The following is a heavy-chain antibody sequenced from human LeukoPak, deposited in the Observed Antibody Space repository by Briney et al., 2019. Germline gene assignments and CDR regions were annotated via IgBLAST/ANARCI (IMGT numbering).Heavy chain of an antibody. CDR2: INPNRGGT. CDR1: GYTFTGYY. Sequence: ASVKVSCKASGYTFTGYYMHWVRQAPGQGLEWMGWINPNRGGTNYAQKFQGRVTMTRDTSISTAYMELSRLRSDDTAVYYCARAVGSGSRPLYYYGMDVWGQGTTVTVSS. V-gene: IGHV1-2*02. CDR3: ARAVGSGSRPLYYYGMDV. J-gene: IGHJ6*02. D-gene: IGHD3-10*01.